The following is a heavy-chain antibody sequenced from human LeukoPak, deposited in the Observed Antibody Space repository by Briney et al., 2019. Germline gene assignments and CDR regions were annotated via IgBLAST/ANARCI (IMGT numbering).Heavy chain of an antibody. CDR2: ISGSSAST. CDR1: GFNFRRCA. J-gene: IGHJ4*02. CDR3: APSLAYLDY. D-gene: IGHD6-6*01. V-gene: IGHV3-23*01. Sequence: GGSLRLSCAASGFNFRRCAMSGVRQAPGKGLEWVSAISGSSASTYYADSVKGRFTISRDNSKNTLYLQMNSLRPEDTAVYYVAPSLAYLDYWGQGTLVTVSS.